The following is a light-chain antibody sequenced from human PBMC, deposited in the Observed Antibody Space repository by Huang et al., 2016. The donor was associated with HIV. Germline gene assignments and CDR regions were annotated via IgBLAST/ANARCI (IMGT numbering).Light chain of an antibody. J-gene: IGKJ4*01. CDR2: GAS. CDR3: QQLNTFPLT. V-gene: IGKV1-9*01. CDR1: QDIGTY. Sequence: IQLTQSPSSLSASVGDRVTITCRASQDIGTYLAWYQQKPGRAPTVLFYGASRLQSGVTSRFSGSGAGTQFTLTISSLQPEDFAMYYCQQLNTFPLTFGRGTKVEF.